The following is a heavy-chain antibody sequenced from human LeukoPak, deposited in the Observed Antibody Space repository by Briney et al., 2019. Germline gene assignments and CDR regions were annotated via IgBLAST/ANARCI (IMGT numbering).Heavy chain of an antibody. CDR1: GFTFSSYS. D-gene: IGHD6-6*01. CDR2: INHSGST. V-gene: IGHV4-34*01. CDR3: ASYSSSSLHFDY. Sequence: GSLRLSCAASGFTFSSYSMNWVRQPPGKGLEWIGEINHSGSTNYNPSLKSRVTISVDTSKNQFSLKLSSVTAADTAVYYCASYSSSSLHFDYWGQGTLVTVSS. J-gene: IGHJ4*02.